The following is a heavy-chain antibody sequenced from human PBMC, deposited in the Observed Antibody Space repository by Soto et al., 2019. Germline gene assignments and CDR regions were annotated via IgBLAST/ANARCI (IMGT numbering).Heavy chain of an antibody. J-gene: IGHJ4*02. CDR2: IYSGGST. CDR1: GFTVSSNY. CDR3: ARTCRGVTCSFDY. Sequence: EVQLVESGGGLVQPGGSLRLSCAASGFTVSSNYMSWVRQAPGKGLEWVSVIYSGGSTYYAASVKGRFTISRDNSEITLYLQLNSLRAEATAVYYCARTCRGVTCSFDYWGPGTLVTVSS. D-gene: IGHD2-15*01. V-gene: IGHV3-66*01.